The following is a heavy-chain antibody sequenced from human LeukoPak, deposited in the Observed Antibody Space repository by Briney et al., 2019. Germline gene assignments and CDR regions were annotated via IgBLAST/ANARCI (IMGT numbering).Heavy chain of an antibody. CDR2: VRNKINTYAT. J-gene: IGHJ6*04. CDR3: VSYYNGWGIPWDYARDV. Sequence: PGGSLRLSCAASGFTFSGSAVHWVRQASGKGLEWVARVRNKINTYATAYAASVKGRFTISRDDSKNTAYLQMSSLKAVDTAIYSCVSYYNGWGIPWDYARDVGGKGTTVTVS. CDR1: GFTFSGSA. D-gene: IGHD3-10*01. V-gene: IGHV3-73*01.